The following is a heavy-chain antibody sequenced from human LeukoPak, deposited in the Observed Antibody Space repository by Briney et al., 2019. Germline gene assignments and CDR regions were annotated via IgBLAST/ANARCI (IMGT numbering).Heavy chain of an antibody. Sequence: ASVKVSCKASGYTFTSYDINWVRQATGQGLEWMGWMNPNGGNTGYAQKFQGRVTMTRNTSISTAYMELSSLRSEDTAVYYCARATRPYYYYYYYMDVWGKGTTVTVSS. V-gene: IGHV1-8*01. J-gene: IGHJ6*03. CDR2: MNPNGGNT. CDR1: GYTFTSYD. D-gene: IGHD1-1*01. CDR3: ARATRPYYYYYYYMDV.